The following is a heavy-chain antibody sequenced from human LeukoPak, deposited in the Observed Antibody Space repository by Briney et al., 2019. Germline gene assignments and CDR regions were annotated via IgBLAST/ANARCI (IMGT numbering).Heavy chain of an antibody. CDR3: ARGRIQLWFYHYYYYGMDV. CDR1: GGSFSGYY. V-gene: IGHV4-34*01. Sequence: SETLSLTCAVYGGSFSGYYWSWIRQPPGKGLEWIGEINHSGSTNYDPSLKSRVTIPVDTSKNQFSLKLSSVTAADTAVYYCARGRIQLWFYHYYYYGMDVWGQGTTVTVSS. D-gene: IGHD5-18*01. J-gene: IGHJ6*02. CDR2: INHSGST.